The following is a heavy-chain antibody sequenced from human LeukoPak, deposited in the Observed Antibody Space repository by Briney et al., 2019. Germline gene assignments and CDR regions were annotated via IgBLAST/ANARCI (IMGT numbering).Heavy chain of an antibody. V-gene: IGHV3-21*01. CDR2: ISASSSFI. CDR1: GFTFSSYA. CDR3: ARGYCSRTSCEDFDY. Sequence: GGSLRLSCAASGFTFSSYAMSWVRQAPGKGLEWVSSISASSSFIYYADSLKGRFTISRDNAKNSLYLQMNSLRAEDTAVFYCARGYCSRTSCEDFDYWGQGTLVTVSP. D-gene: IGHD2-2*01. J-gene: IGHJ4*02.